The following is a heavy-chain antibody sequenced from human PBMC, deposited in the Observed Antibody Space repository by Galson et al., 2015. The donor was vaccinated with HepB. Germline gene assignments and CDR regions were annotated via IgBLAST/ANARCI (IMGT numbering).Heavy chain of an antibody. CDR1: GYTFTSFG. J-gene: IGHJ3*01. Sequence: SVKVSCKASGYTFTSFGITWVRQAPGQGLEWVGWISGSNGNTKYGQKFQGRVTLTTETSTNTVYMNLRSLRSDDTAVYYCASQGDGRGDGFGLWGQGKMGTVSS. D-gene: IGHD3-16*01. V-gene: IGHV1-18*01. CDR3: ASQGDGRGDGFGL. CDR2: ISGSNGNT.